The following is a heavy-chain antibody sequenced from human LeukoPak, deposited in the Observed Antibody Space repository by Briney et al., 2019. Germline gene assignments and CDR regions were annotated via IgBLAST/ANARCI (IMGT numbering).Heavy chain of an antibody. CDR3: VKDTPGSGSYYTFYYYYGMDV. Sequence: GGSLRLSCAASGFTFDDYAMHWVRQAPGKGLEWVSLISGDGGSTYYADSVKGRFTISRDNSKNSLYLQMNSLRTEDTALYYCVKDTPGSGSYYTFYYYYGMDVWGQGTTVTVSS. D-gene: IGHD3-10*01. CDR2: ISGDGGST. V-gene: IGHV3-43*02. CDR1: GFTFDDYA. J-gene: IGHJ6*02.